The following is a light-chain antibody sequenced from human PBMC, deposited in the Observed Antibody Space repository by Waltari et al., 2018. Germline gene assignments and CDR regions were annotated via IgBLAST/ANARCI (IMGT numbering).Light chain of an antibody. CDR1: QSVNRA. Sequence: EIVLTQSPATLSLSPGERVTLSCRASQSVNRALAWYQQKPGQAPRLHIYDASNRATGIPARFSGSGSGTDFTLTISSLEAEDFGVYYCQLRSNWRITFGQGTRLEIK. CDR2: DAS. J-gene: IGKJ5*01. CDR3: QLRSNWRIT. V-gene: IGKV3-11*01.